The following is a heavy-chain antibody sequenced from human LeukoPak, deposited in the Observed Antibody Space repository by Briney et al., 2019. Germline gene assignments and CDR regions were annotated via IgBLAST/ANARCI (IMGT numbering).Heavy chain of an antibody. CDR3: ARGYSALDY. D-gene: IGHD6-13*01. J-gene: IGHJ4*02. V-gene: IGHV3-48*02. CDR1: GFTFSSYS. Sequence: GGSLRLSCAASGFTFSSYSMNWVRQAPGKGLEWVSYISSNSITIYYADSVKGRFTISGDSAKNSLYLQMNSLRDEDTAVYYCARGYSALDYWGQGTLVTVSS. CDR2: ISSNSITI.